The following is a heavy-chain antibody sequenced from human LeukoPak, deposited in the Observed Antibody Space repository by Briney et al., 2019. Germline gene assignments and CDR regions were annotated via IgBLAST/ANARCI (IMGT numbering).Heavy chain of an antibody. D-gene: IGHD6-6*01. CDR1: GFTFSTYG. Sequence: GGSLRLSCVASGFTFSTYGMSWVRQAPGKGLEWVSAITGSGGSTYYADSVKGRFTISRDNSKNALYLQMNSLRAKDTAVYYCARLNTSSLSFDYWGQGNLVTVSS. CDR3: ARLNTSSLSFDY. CDR2: ITGSGGST. J-gene: IGHJ4*02. V-gene: IGHV3-23*01.